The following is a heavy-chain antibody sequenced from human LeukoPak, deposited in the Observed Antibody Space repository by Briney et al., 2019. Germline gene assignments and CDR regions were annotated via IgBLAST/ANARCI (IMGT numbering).Heavy chain of an antibody. CDR1: GGSISSYY. CDR3: ARADVDTAMVVDY. V-gene: IGHV4-59*01. D-gene: IGHD5-18*01. CDR2: IYYSGST. J-gene: IGHJ4*02. Sequence: PSETLSLTCTVSGGSISSYYWSWIRQPPGKGLEWIGYIYYSGSTNYNPSLKSRVTISVDTSKNQFSLKLSSVTAADTAVYYCARADVDTAMVVDYWGQGTLVTVSP.